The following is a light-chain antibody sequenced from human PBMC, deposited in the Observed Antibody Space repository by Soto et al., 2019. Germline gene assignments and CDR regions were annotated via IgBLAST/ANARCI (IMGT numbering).Light chain of an antibody. Sequence: QSALTQPASVSGSPGQSITISCTGTSSDVGGYNYVSWYQQHPGKAPKLMIYHVSNRPSGVSNRFSGSKSGNTASLTISGLQAEDEADYYCSSYASSSTLHVFGAGTKLTVL. CDR3: SSYASSSTLHV. J-gene: IGLJ1*01. CDR1: SSDVGGYNY. V-gene: IGLV2-14*03. CDR2: HVS.